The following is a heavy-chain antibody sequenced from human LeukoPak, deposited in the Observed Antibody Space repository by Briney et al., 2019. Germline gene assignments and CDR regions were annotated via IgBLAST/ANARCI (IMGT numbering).Heavy chain of an antibody. CDR2: ISYDGSNK. V-gene: IGHV3-30*18. CDR1: GFTFSSYG. J-gene: IGHJ4*02. CDR3: AKDASSSWPFGY. Sequence: GGSLRLSCAASGFTFSSYGMHWVRQAPGKGLEWVAVISYDGSNKYYADSVKGRFTISRDNSKNTLYLQMNSLRAEDTAVYYCAKDASSSWPFGYWGQGTLVTVSS. D-gene: IGHD6-13*01.